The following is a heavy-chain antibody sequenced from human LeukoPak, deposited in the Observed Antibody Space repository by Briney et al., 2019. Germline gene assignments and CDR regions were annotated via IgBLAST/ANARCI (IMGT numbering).Heavy chain of an antibody. Sequence: SETLSLTCTVSGGSITSYYWTWIRQTPGKGLEWIGEINHSGITDYNPSLRSRVTISVDTSKNQFSLKLSSVTAADTAICYCARAVIVVAAATQRNWFDPWGQGTLVTVSS. CDR2: INHSGIT. V-gene: IGHV4-34*01. D-gene: IGHD2-15*01. J-gene: IGHJ5*02. CDR3: ARAVIVVAAATQRNWFDP. CDR1: GGSITSYY.